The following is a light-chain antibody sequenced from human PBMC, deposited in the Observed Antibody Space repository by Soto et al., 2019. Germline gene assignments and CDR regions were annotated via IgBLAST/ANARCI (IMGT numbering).Light chain of an antibody. CDR2: GAS. CDR1: QSVSSSY. Sequence: EIVLTQSPGTLSLSPGERATLSCRASQSVSSSYLAWYQQKPGQAPRLLLYGASSRATGIPDRFSGSGSGTDFSLTISRLEPEEFAVYYCQQYGSSPLLTFGAGTKVDIK. J-gene: IGKJ3*01. V-gene: IGKV3-20*01. CDR3: QQYGSSPLLT.